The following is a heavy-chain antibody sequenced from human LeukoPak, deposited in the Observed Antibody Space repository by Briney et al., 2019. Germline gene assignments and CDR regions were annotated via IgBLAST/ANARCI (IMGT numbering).Heavy chain of an antibody. CDR2: INPNSGGT. CDR3: ASGCCSSTSCQTVYYYYYYMDV. V-gene: IGHV1-2*02. D-gene: IGHD2-2*01. J-gene: IGHJ6*03. CDR1: GYTFTGYY. Sequence: ASVKVSCKASGYTFTGYYMHWVRQAPGQGLEWMGWINPNSGGTNYAQKFQGRVTMTRDTSISTAHMELSRLRSDDTAVYYCASGCCSSTSCQTVYYYYYYMDVWGKGTTVTVSS.